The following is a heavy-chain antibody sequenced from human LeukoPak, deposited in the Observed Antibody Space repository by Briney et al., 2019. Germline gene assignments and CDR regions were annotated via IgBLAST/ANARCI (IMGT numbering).Heavy chain of an antibody. CDR1: GGSISSYY. V-gene: IGHV4-59*12. CDR3: ARDYYDSSGYYYYYYGMDV. D-gene: IGHD3-22*01. J-gene: IGHJ6*02. CDR2: IYYSGST. Sequence: SVTLSLTCTVSGGSISSYYWSWIRQPPGKGLEWIGYIYYSGSTNYNPSLKSRVTISVDTSKNQFSLKLSSVTAADTAVYYCARDYYDSSGYYYYYYGMDVWGQGTTVTVSS.